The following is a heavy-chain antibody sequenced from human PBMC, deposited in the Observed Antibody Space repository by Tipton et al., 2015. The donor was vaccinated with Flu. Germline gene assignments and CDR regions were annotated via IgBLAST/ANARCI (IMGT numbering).Heavy chain of an antibody. CDR1: DYSISSGYY. V-gene: IGHV4-38-2*01. D-gene: IGHD4-11*01. Sequence: TLSLTCAVSDYSISSGYYWGWIRQPPGKGLEWIGNIHRSGTTYYNPSLKSRVTISMDASKSQFTLRLSSVTAADTALYYCARRDYGNYVSEPKNWFDPWGQGTLVTVSS. CDR2: IHRSGTT. CDR3: ARRDYGNYVSEPKNWFDP. J-gene: IGHJ5*02.